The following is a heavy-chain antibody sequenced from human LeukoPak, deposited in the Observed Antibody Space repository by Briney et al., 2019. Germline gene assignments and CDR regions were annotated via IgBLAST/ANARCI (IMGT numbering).Heavy chain of an antibody. CDR2: IRYDGSNK. CDR1: GFTFSSYG. V-gene: IGHV3-30*02. D-gene: IGHD5-24*01. J-gene: IGHJ6*03. Sequence: GGSLRLSCAASGFTFSSYGMHWVRQAPGKGLEWVAFIRYDGSNKYYADSVKGRFTISRDNSKNTLYLQMNSLKTEDTAVYYCTRREEMATIYYYYYMDVWGKGTTVTVSS. CDR3: TRREEMATIYYYYYMDV.